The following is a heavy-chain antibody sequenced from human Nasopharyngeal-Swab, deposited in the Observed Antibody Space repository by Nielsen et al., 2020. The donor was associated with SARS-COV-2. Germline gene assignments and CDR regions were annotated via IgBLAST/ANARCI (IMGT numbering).Heavy chain of an antibody. D-gene: IGHD5-24*01. CDR2: IVPIVDVA. CDR1: RDTFSHYP. CDR3: ATAKRHRRWMATHGY. V-gene: IGHV1-69*02. J-gene: IGHJ4*02. Sequence: SSATVSRQPSRDTFSHYPISWVRQAPGQGLEWMGRIVPIVDVANFAQKFQGRVTITADRVTTTAYMELSSLRSEDTAVYYCATAKRHRRWMATHGYWGQGTLVNVSS.